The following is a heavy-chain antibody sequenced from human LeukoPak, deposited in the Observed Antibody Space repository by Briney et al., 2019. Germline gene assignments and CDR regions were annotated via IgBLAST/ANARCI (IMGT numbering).Heavy chain of an antibody. V-gene: IGHV5-51*01. Sequence: GESLKISCTGSGYSYNSYWIGWVRPMPGKGLEWMGIIYLADSDARYSPSFQGQVSFSADRSINTAYLQWSSLRASDTAMYYCARPKTETGYDAFDIWGQGTMVTVSS. J-gene: IGHJ3*02. CDR3: ARPKTETGYDAFDI. CDR1: GYSYNSYW. CDR2: IYLADSDA. D-gene: IGHD2-15*01.